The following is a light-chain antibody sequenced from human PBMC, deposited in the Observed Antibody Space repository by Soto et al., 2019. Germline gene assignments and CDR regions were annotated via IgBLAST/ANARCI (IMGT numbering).Light chain of an antibody. J-gene: IGLJ1*01. CDR2: EVN. Sequence: QSALTQPASVSGSPGQSLTISCTGTSSDVGGYDYVSWYQLHPGKAPKLMVFEVNNRPSGVSYRFSGSKSGNTSSLTISGLQAEDEADYFCSSYSISTADLFGTGTKVTVL. V-gene: IGLV2-14*01. CDR3: SSYSISTADL. CDR1: SSDVGGYDY.